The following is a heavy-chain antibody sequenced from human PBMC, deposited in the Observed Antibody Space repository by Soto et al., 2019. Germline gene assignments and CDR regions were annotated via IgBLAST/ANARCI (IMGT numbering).Heavy chain of an antibody. CDR3: ALTKNTLGWYNF. J-gene: IGHJ4*02. D-gene: IGHD6-19*01. V-gene: IGHV1-46*01. CDR2: INPNGGST. CDR1: GYTFTNYH. Sequence: QVQVVQSGAEVKKPGASVKVSCKTSGYTFTNYHVHWVRQAPGQGLEWMGAINPNGGSTTYAPHPKGRMTMTSDSSTSIVYMEMGSLRSDDSAVYYCALTKNTLGWYNFWGQVTLVTVS.